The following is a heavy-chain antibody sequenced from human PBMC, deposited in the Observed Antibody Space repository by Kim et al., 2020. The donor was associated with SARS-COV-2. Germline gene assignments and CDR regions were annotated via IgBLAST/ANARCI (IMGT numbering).Heavy chain of an antibody. CDR3: ARGNGYLNNWFHP. CDR1: GGSFSGYF. CDR2: INQSGTN. V-gene: IGHV4-34*01. J-gene: IGHJ5*02. D-gene: IGHD5-18*01. Sequence: SETLSLTCAVYGGSFSGYFWSWIRQPPGKGLEWIGEINQSGTNNYSPSLESRVTISVETSKNHFSLKLSSLTDTDTAIYYCARGNGYLNNWFHPWGPGT.